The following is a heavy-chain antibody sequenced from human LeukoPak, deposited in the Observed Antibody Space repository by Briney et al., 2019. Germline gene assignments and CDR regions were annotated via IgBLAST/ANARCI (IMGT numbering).Heavy chain of an antibody. V-gene: IGHV3-53*01. Sequence: PGGSLRLSCAASGFTFSSYWMHWVRQAPGKGLEWVSLIHSGGTTDYADSVKDRFSISRDYSKNTVNLQINSLRAEDTAVYYCARERRYCSGDNCYSGLDYWGQGTQVTVSS. CDR3: ARERRYCSGDNCYSGLDY. D-gene: IGHD2-15*01. CDR2: IHSGGTT. J-gene: IGHJ4*02. CDR1: GFTFSSYW.